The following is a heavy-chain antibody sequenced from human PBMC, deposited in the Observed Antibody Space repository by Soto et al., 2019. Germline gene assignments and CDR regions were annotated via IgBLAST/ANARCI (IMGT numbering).Heavy chain of an antibody. CDR1: GGSISSGDYY. CDR3: ARDWGNREVVDAFDI. CDR2: IYYSGST. D-gene: IGHD3-16*01. V-gene: IGHV4-30-4*01. Sequence: QVQLQESGPGLVKPSQTLSLTCTVSGGSISSGDYYWSWIRQPPGKGLEWIGYIYYSGSTYYNPSLNSRVTISVDTSKNQFSLKLSSVTAADTAVYYCARDWGNREVVDAFDIWGQGTMVTVSS. J-gene: IGHJ3*02.